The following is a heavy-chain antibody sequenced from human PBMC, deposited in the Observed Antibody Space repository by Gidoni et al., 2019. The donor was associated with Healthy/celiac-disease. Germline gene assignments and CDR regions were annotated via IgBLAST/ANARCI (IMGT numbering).Heavy chain of an antibody. J-gene: IGHJ4*02. V-gene: IGHV4-34*01. D-gene: IGHD3-22*01. CDR3: ARGRVFYYDTSGSQYPDY. Sequence: QVPLQQLGAGLLKPSETLSLTCAVYGWSFSGYYWTWIRQPPGKGLEWIGEINHSGSTTYNPSRKSRGTISVDTSKNQFALKLSSVTAADTAVYYCARGRVFYYDTSGSQYPDYWGQGTLVTVSS. CDR1: GWSFSGYY. CDR2: INHSGST.